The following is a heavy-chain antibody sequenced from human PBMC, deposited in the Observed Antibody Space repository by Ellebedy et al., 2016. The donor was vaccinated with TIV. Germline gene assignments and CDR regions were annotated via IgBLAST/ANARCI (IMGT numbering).Heavy chain of an antibody. V-gene: IGHV3-23*01. CDR1: GFTFESYA. CDR2: INVGGDIT. CDR3: AKVPQRDYEILTGLYGSYFFDY. Sequence: GGSLRLXXAASGFTFESYAMAWVRQAPGKGLECVSVINVGGDITYHADSVNGRFTTSRDNFRNILYLQMNSLRAGDTAVYYCAKVPQRDYEILTGLYGSYFFDYWGQGTLVTVSS. D-gene: IGHD3-9*01. J-gene: IGHJ4*02.